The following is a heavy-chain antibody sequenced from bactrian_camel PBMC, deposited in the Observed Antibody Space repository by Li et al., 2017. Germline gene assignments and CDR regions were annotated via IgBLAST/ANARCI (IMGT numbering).Heavy chain of an antibody. V-gene: IGHV3-3*01. Sequence: HVQLVESGGGSAQAGGSLRLSCAASGTAYCMGWFRQVVGKEREGVAGIRSSSDVTIKYADSVRGRFTISQNPAKNTVYLQMNSLEVEDTAVYFCAAPSALVTTGWGQGTQVTVS. J-gene: IGHJ4*01. CDR1: GTAYC. CDR3: AAPSALVTTG. CDR2: IRSSSDVT. D-gene: IGHD3*01.